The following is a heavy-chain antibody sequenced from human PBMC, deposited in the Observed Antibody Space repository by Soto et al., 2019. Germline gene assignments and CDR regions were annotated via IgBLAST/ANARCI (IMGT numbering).Heavy chain of an antibody. J-gene: IGHJ4*02. V-gene: IGHV3-23*01. CDR1: GFTLSSYA. D-gene: IGHD3-3*01. CDR3: AKGGIFGVVRPT. CDR2: ISGSGGST. Sequence: GGSLRLSCAASGFTLSSYAMSWVRQAPGKGLEWVSAISGSGGSTYYADSVKGRFTISRDNSKNTLYLQMNSLRAEDTAVYYCAKGGIFGVVRPTWGQGTLVTVSS.